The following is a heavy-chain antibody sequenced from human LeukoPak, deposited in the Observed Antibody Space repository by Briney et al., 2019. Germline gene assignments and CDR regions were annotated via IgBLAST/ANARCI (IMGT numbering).Heavy chain of an antibody. CDR3: ARAYGDSRFDP. CDR2: IYYSGST. J-gene: IGHJ5*02. V-gene: IGHV4-39*07. D-gene: IGHD4-17*01. Sequence: SETLSLTCTVSGGSISSSSYYWGWIRQPPGKGLEWIGSIYYSGSTNYNPSLKSRVTISVDTSKNQFSLKLSSVTAADTAVYYCARAYGDSRFDPWGQGTLVTVSS. CDR1: GGSISSSSYY.